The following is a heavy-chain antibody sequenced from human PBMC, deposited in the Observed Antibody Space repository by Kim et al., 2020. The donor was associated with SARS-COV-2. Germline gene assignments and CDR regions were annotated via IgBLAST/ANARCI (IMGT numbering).Heavy chain of an antibody. V-gene: IGHV3-23*01. J-gene: IGHJ4*02. Sequence: GGSLRLSCAASGFTFSSYAMSWVRQTPGKGLEWVSSISDSGGSTYYADSVKGRFTISRDNSKNTLYLQMNSLRVEDTAVYYCANPDYSNYYFDYWGQGTLVTVSS. CDR1: GFTFSSYA. D-gene: IGHD4-4*01. CDR2: ISDSGGST. CDR3: ANPDYSNYYFDY.